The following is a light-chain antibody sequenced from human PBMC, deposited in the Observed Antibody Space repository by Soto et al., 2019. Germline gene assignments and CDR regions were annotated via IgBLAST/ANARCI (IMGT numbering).Light chain of an antibody. CDR3: QHYNNWPLT. V-gene: IGKV3-15*01. Sequence: EIVMTQSPATLSVSPGERATFSCRASQSVSSSLAWYQQKPGQAPRLLIYGASIRATGIPARFSGSGSGTEFTLTISTLQSEDFAVYYCQHYNNWPLTFGGGTKVEIK. CDR2: GAS. CDR1: QSVSSS. J-gene: IGKJ4*01.